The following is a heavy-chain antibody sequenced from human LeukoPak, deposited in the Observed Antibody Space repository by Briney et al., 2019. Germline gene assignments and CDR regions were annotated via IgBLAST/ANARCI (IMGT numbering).Heavy chain of an antibody. CDR1: GGTFSSYA. J-gene: IGHJ3*02. CDR2: IIPIFGTA. Sequence: GASVKVSCKASGGTFSSYAISWVRQAPGQGLEWMGGIIPIFGTANYAQKFQGRVTITADESTSTAYMELSSLRSEDTAVYYCARESCSGGSCYLGAFDIWGQGTMVTVSS. CDR3: ARESCSGGSCYLGAFDI. D-gene: IGHD2-15*01. V-gene: IGHV1-69*13.